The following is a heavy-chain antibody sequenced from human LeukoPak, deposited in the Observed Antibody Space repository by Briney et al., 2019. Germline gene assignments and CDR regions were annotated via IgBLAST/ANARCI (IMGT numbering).Heavy chain of an antibody. D-gene: IGHD3-22*01. CDR1: GGSISSYY. CDR2: IYYSGST. V-gene: IGHV4-59*05. J-gene: IGHJ6*03. Sequence: SETLSLTCTVSGGSISSYYWSWIRQPPGQGLEWIGSIYYSGSTYYNPSLKSRVTISVDTSKNQFSLKLSSVTAADTAVYYCARRHYYDSSGDNYYYMDVWGKGTTVTVSS. CDR3: ARRHYYDSSGDNYYYMDV.